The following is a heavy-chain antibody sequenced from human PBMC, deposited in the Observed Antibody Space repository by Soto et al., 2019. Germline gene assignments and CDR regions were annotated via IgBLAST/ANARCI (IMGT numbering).Heavy chain of an antibody. Sequence: ASVKVSCKAFGYNFNSCGITWVRQAPGQGLEWMGRISSDSGNTKYAQKVQDRVTMTTDTSTNTAYMELMSLRSDDTAVYYCAKSCAWNYAFVSWGQGALVTAPQ. V-gene: IGHV1-18*01. CDR3: AKSCAWNYAFVS. CDR1: GYNFNSCG. CDR2: ISSDSGNT. D-gene: IGHD1-7*01. J-gene: IGHJ5*01.